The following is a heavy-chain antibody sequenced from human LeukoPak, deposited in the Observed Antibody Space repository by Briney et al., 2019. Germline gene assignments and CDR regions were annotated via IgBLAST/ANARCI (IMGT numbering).Heavy chain of an antibody. CDR2: ISYDGSNK. J-gene: IGHJ4*02. CDR1: GFTFSSYG. V-gene: IGHV3-30*18. D-gene: IGHD3-3*01. Sequence: GGSLRLSCAASGFTFSSYGMHWVRPAPGKGLEWVAVISYDGSNKYYADSVKGRLTISRDNSKNTLYLQMNSLRAEDTAVYYCAKDLEVSEWELTGIDYWGQGTLVTVSS. CDR3: AKDLEVSEWELTGIDY.